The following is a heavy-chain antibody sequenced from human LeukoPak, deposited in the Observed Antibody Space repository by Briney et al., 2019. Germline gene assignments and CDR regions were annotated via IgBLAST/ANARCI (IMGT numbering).Heavy chain of an antibody. CDR1: GGSISSSSYY. CDR3: ASGTKAMIVSWFDP. V-gene: IGHV4-39*01. D-gene: IGHD3-22*01. CDR2: IYYSGST. Sequence: PSETLSLTCTVSGGSISSSSYYWGWIRQPPGKGLEWIGSIYYSGSTYYNPSLKSRVTISVDTSKNQFSLKLSSVTAADTAVYCCASGTKAMIVSWFDPWGQGTLVTVSS. J-gene: IGHJ5*02.